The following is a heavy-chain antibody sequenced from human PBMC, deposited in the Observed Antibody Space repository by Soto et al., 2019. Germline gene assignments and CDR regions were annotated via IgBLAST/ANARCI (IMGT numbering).Heavy chain of an antibody. J-gene: IGHJ4*02. V-gene: IGHV1-69*01. D-gene: IGHD3-3*01. Sequence: QVQLVQSGAEVKKPGSSVKVSCKASGGTFSSYAISWVRQAPGQGLEWMGGIIPIFGTANYAQKFQGRVTITADESTSTAYMERSSLRAEETAVYYCARAATEYYDFWSGYTPDLDYWGQGTLVTVSS. CDR1: GGTFSSYA. CDR2: IIPIFGTA. CDR3: ARAATEYYDFWSGYTPDLDY.